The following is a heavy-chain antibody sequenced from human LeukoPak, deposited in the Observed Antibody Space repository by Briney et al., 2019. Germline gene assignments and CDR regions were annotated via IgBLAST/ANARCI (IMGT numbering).Heavy chain of an antibody. CDR1: GYTFTGYY. V-gene: IGHV1-2*04. Sequence: GASVKVSCKASGYTFTGYYMHWVRQAPGQGLEWMGWINPNSGGTNYAQKFQGWVTMTRDTSISTAYMELSRLRSDDTAVYYCARAGGDYGGNSATAIDYWGQGTLVTVSS. D-gene: IGHD4-23*01. CDR3: ARAGGDYGGNSATAIDY. CDR2: INPNSGGT. J-gene: IGHJ4*02.